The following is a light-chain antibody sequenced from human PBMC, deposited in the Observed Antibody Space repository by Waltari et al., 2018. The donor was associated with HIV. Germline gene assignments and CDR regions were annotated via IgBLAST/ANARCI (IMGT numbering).Light chain of an antibody. V-gene: IGLV1-40*01. CDR1: SSNIGAGYD. J-gene: IGLJ3*02. CDR2: SNS. CDR3: QSYDSTGV. Sequence: QSVLTQPPSVSGAPGQRVTISCTGSSSNIGAGYDVHWYQQLPGTAPKLLIYSNSNRPSGVPDRFSGSKYGTSASLTITGLQAEDEADYYCQSYDSTGVFGGGTKLTVL.